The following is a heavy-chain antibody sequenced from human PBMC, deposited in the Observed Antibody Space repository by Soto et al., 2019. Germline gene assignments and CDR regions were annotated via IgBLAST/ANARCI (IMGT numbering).Heavy chain of an antibody. CDR3: ARKGQWLDRFAY. CDR1: GYTFTSYG. V-gene: IGHV1-18*04. J-gene: IGHJ4*02. Sequence: QVQLVQSGAEVKKPGASVKVSCKTSGYTFTSYGISWVRQAPGQGLEWMGWINAYNGDTNYAQKPQSRATMTTDTSTSTAYIELRSLRSDDTAVYYCARKGQWLDRFAYWGQGTLVTVSS. CDR2: INAYNGDT. D-gene: IGHD6-19*01.